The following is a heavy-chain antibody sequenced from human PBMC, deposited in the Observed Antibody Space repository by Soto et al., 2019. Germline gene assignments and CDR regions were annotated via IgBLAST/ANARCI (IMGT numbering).Heavy chain of an antibody. Sequence: QVQLVQSGAEVKKPGASVKVSCKASGYTFTSYGISWVRQAPGQGLEWMGWISAYNGNTNYAQKLQGRVTMTTDTXTSXAYMELRSLRADDTAVYYCARVYRITMVRGELSEYWGQGTLVTVSS. V-gene: IGHV1-18*01. CDR2: ISAYNGNT. CDR1: GYTFTSYG. J-gene: IGHJ4*02. D-gene: IGHD3-10*01. CDR3: ARVYRITMVRGELSEY.